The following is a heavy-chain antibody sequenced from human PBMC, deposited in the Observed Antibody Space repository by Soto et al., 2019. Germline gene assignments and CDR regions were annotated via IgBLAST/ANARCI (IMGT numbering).Heavy chain of an antibody. CDR3: ARVLRVTMVRGVISAFDI. D-gene: IGHD3-10*01. CDR1: GGSISSYY. CDR2: IYYSGST. V-gene: IGHV4-59*01. Sequence: QVQLQESGPALVKPSETLSLTCTVSGGSISSYYWSWIRQPPGKGLEWIGYIYYSGSTNYNPSLKSRVPISVDTSKNQFSLKLSSVTAADTAVYYCARVLRVTMVRGVISAFDIWGQGTMVTVSS. J-gene: IGHJ3*02.